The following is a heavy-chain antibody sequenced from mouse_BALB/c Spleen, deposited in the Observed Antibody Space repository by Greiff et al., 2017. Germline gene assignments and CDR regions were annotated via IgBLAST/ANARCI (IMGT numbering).Heavy chain of an antibody. CDR3: AITTVVPYWYFDV. V-gene: IGHV5-6-5*01. CDR2: ISSGGST. CDR1: GFTFSSYA. J-gene: IGHJ1*01. D-gene: IGHD1-1*01. Sequence: EVQVVESGGGLVKPGGSLKLSCAASGFTFSSYAMSWVRQTPEKRLEWVASISSGGSTYYPDSVKGRFTISRDNARNILYLQMSSLRSEDTAMYYCAITTVVPYWYFDVWGAGTTVTVSS.